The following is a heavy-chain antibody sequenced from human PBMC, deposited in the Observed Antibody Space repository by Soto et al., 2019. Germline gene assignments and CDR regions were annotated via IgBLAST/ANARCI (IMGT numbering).Heavy chain of an antibody. CDR3: ARRAALRYFDY. V-gene: IGHV4-34*01. J-gene: IGHJ4*02. CDR1: GGSFSGYY. D-gene: IGHD6-6*01. Sequence: PSETLSLTCAVYGGSFSGYYWSWIRQPPGKGLEWIGEINHSGSTNYNPSLKSRVTISVDTSKNQFSLKLSSVTAADTAVYYCARRAALRYFDYWGQGTLVTVSS. CDR2: INHSGST.